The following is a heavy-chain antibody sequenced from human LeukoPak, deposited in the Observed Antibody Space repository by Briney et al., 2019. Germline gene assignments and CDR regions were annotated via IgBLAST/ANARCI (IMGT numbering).Heavy chain of an antibody. CDR3: AKWATGTTESNAFDI. CDR2: IRYDGSNK. CDR1: GFTFSSYD. D-gene: IGHD1-1*01. V-gene: IGHV3-30*02. Sequence: GGSLRLSCAASGFTFSSYDMHWVRQAPGKGLEWVAFIRYDGSNKYYADSVKGRFTISRDNSKNTLYLQMNSLRAEDTAVYYCAKWATGTTESNAFDIWGQGTMVTVSS. J-gene: IGHJ3*02.